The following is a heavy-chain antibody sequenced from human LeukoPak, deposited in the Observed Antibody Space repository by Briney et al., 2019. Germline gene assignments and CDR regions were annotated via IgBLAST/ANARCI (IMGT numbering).Heavy chain of an antibody. CDR3: ARTIQIYGDYGERWFDP. CDR2: ISSSSSTI. Sequence: PGGSLRLSCAASGFTFSSYSMNWVRQAPGKGLEWVSYISSSSSTIYYADSVKGRFTISRDNAKNSLYLQMNSLRDEDTAVYYCARTIQIYGDYGERWFDPWGQGTLVTVSS. CDR1: GFTFSSYS. D-gene: IGHD4-17*01. J-gene: IGHJ5*02. V-gene: IGHV3-48*02.